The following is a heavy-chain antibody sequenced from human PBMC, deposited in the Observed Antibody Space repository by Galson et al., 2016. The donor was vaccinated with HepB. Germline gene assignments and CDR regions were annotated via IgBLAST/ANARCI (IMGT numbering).Heavy chain of an antibody. CDR2: IYYSGST. CDR1: GVSFSGYY. V-gene: IGHV4-34*01. Sequence: SETLSLTCAVYGVSFSGYYWSWIRQPPGKGLEWIGSIYYSGSTYYNPSLNSRVTISVDTSKNQFSLRLSSVTAADTAVYYCARDRSSGSGNFGYWGQGTLVTVSS. J-gene: IGHJ4*02. D-gene: IGHD3-10*01. CDR3: ARDRSSGSGNFGY.